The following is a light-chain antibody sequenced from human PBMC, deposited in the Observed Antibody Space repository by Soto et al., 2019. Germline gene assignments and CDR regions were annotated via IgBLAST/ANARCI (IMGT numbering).Light chain of an antibody. CDR2: QTS. V-gene: IGKV3-11*01. Sequence: EIVLTQSPATLSSFLGDRVTLSCRANQYINTRLAWYQHRPGQAPRLLIYQTSIRAAGIPARFSASGSGTDFTLTISDVQPEDFALYYCQQYDNWPRTFGQGTKVEIK. J-gene: IGKJ1*01. CDR3: QQYDNWPRT. CDR1: QYINTR.